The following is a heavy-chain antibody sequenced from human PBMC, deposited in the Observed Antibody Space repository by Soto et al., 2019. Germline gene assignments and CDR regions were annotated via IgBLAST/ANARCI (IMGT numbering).Heavy chain of an antibody. CDR3: ARQGGMNTTFFRAFDI. Sequence: SETLSLTCAVSGYSIISGYYWGWIRQPPGEGLEWIGSIYPSGTTYLNPSLKSRVTISVDTSKNQFSLKLSSVTAADTAVYYCARQGGMNTTFFRAFDIWGQGTMVTVSS. CDR2: IYPSGTT. V-gene: IGHV4-38-2*01. CDR1: GYSIISGYY. J-gene: IGHJ3*02. D-gene: IGHD3-16*01.